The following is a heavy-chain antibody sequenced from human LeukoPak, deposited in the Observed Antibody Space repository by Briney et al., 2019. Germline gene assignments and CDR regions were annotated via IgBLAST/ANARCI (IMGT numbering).Heavy chain of an antibody. CDR3: ARDPSVGVYDYVWGSYRWSDY. D-gene: IGHD3-16*02. CDR1: GFTFSCYS. J-gene: IGHJ4*02. CDR2: ISGSSSYI. Sequence: PGGSLRLSCAASGFTFSCYSMTWVRQAPGKGLEWVSSISGSSSYIYYADSVKGRFTISRDNAKNSLYLQMNSLRADDTAVYYCARDPSVGVYDYVWGSYRWSDYWGQGTLVTVSS. V-gene: IGHV3-21*01.